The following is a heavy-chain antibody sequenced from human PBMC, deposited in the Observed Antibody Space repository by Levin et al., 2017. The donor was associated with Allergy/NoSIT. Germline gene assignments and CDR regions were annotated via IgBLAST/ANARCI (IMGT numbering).Heavy chain of an antibody. J-gene: IGHJ3*02. V-gene: IGHV4-39*01. D-gene: IGHD3-22*01. CDR1: GGSISSSSYY. Sequence: PSETLSLTCTVSGGSISSSSYYWGWIRQPPGKGLEWIGSIFHSGTTYYNPSLKSRVTISVDTSKNQFSLKLSPVTAADTAVYYCTRHRYYYDSSGVDDAFDIWGQGTMVTVSS. CDR3: TRHRYYYDSSGVDDAFDI. CDR2: IFHSGTT.